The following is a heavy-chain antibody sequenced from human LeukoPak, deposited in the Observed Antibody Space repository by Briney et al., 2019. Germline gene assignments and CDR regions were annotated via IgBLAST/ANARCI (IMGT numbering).Heavy chain of an antibody. CDR3: TRDRGAYNLYDY. CDR2: IRSKAYGEAA. Sequence: GVSLRLSCTASGFTFGDYAMSWIRQAPGKGLEWVGFIRSKAYGEAADYAASVKGRFTISRDDSKAIAYLQMNSLKTEDTAVYHCTRDRGAYNLYDYWGQGTLVTVSS. V-gene: IGHV3-49*03. J-gene: IGHJ4*02. CDR1: GFTFGDYA. D-gene: IGHD1-1*01.